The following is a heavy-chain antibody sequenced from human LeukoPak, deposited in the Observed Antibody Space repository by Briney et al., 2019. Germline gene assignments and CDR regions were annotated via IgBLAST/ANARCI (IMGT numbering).Heavy chain of an antibody. CDR1: GGSISSYY. D-gene: IGHD1-26*01. CDR3: ARQGGGFPYYFDY. CDR2: IYCSGST. V-gene: IGHV4-59*08. J-gene: IGHJ4*02. Sequence: KPSETLSLTCTVSGGSISSYYWSWIRQPPGKGLEWIGYIYCSGSTNYNPSLKSRVTISVDTSKNQFSLKLSSVTAADTAVYYCARQGGGFPYYFDYWGQGTLVTVSS.